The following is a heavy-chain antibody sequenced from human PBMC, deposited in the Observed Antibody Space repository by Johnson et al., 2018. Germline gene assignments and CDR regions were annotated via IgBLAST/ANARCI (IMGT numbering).Heavy chain of an antibody. Sequence: QVQLQESGPGLVKPSETLSLTCTVSGGSISPYYWTWIRQPPGKGLEWIGYIYYSGGTNYNPSLHGRVTLSLDTSKNQFSLKLSSVTAAATAVYYCARGRGTGSYSQAYLDHWRQGTLVTVSS. CDR3: ARGRGTGSYSQAYLDH. CDR1: GGSISPYY. V-gene: IGHV4-59*01. D-gene: IGHD3-3*02. CDR2: IYYSGGT. J-gene: IGHJ1*01.